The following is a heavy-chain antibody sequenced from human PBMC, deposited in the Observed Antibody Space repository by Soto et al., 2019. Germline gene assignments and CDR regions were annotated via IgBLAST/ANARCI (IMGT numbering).Heavy chain of an antibody. V-gene: IGHV1-8*01. J-gene: IGHJ6*02. Sequence: QVQLVQSGAEVKKPEASVKVSCKASGYTFTSYDINWVRQATGQGLEWMGWMNPNSGNTGYAQKFQGRVTMTRNTSISTGYMELSSLRSEDTAVYYCARWPDGYYYYGMDVWGQGTPVTVSS. CDR3: ARWPDGYYYYGMDV. CDR2: MNPNSGNT. CDR1: GYTFTSYD.